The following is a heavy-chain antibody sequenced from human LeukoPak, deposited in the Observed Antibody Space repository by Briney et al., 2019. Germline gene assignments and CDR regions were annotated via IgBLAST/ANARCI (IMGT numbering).Heavy chain of an antibody. D-gene: IGHD3-16*01. V-gene: IGHV4-61*08. CDR3: ARAQQRVWGNWFDP. CDR2: IYYSGST. Sequence: SETLSLTCAVSGGSISSGGYSWSWIRQPPGKGLEWIGYIYYSGSTNYNPSLKSRVTISVDTSKNQFSLKLSSVTAADTAVYYCARAQQRVWGNWFDPWGQGTLVTVSS. CDR1: GGSISSGGYS. J-gene: IGHJ5*02.